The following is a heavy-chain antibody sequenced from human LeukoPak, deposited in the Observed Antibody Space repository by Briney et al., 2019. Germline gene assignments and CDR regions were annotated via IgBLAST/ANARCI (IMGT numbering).Heavy chain of an antibody. CDR1: GFTFSDYY. Sequence: GGSLRLSCAASGFTFSDYYMNWIRQAPGKGLEWVSYISSSGSTIYYADSVKGRFTISRDNAKNSPYLQMNSLRAEDTAVYYCARALVRGVMGAFDIWGQGTMVTVSS. CDR2: ISSSGSTI. D-gene: IGHD3-10*01. CDR3: ARALVRGVMGAFDI. V-gene: IGHV3-11*01. J-gene: IGHJ3*02.